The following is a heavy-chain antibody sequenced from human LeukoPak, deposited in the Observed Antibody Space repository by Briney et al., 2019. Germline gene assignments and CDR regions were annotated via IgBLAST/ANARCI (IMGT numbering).Heavy chain of an antibody. V-gene: IGHV4-4*02. CDR1: GVSISSSNW. CDR2: IYDSGST. Sequence: SGTLSLTCAVSGVSISSSNWWSWVRQPPGKGLEWIGEIYDSGSTNYNPSLKSRVTISVDKSKNQFSLKLSSVTAADTAVYYCARVIAAAGTYYYYGMDVWGKGTTVTVSS. D-gene: IGHD6-13*01. J-gene: IGHJ6*04. CDR3: ARVIAAAGTYYYYGMDV.